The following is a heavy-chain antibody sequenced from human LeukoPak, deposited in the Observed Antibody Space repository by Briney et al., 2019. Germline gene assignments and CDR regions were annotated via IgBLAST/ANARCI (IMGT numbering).Heavy chain of an antibody. Sequence: PGGSLRLSCAASGFVFSGYWMSWVRQAPGKGLEWVANINQDGSAKYYVDSVKGRFTISRDNAKTSLYLQMNTLRDEDTAVYYCARDRAAPTWFFDLWGRGTLVLVSS. V-gene: IGHV3-7*01. CDR2: INQDGSAK. CDR1: GFVFSGYW. CDR3: ARDRAAPTWFFDL. J-gene: IGHJ2*01. D-gene: IGHD2-15*01.